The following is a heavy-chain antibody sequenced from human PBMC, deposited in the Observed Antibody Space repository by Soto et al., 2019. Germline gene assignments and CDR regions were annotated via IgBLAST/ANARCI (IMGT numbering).Heavy chain of an antibody. Sequence: GGSLRLSCAASGFTFSSYAMGWVRQGPGKGLEWVAVVSIGGSTHYADSVRGRFTISRDNSRNTLSLQMNSLTAEDTAVYFCAKRRGAGGHFDYWGQGALVTVSS. CDR2: VSIGGST. CDR3: AKRRGAGGHFDY. V-gene: IGHV3-23*01. CDR1: GFTFSSYA. J-gene: IGHJ4*02. D-gene: IGHD2-15*01.